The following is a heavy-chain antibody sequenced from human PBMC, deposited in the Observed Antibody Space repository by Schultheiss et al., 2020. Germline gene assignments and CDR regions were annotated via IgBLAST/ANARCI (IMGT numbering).Heavy chain of an antibody. V-gene: IGHV4-59*01. CDR2: IYYSGST. CDR3: ASHRGYYSDAFDI. Sequence: SVTLSLTCTVSGGSISSYYWSWIRQPPGKGLEWIGYIYYSGSTNYNPSLKSRVTISVDTSKNQFSLKLSSVTAADTAVYYCASHRGYYSDAFDIWGQGTMVTVSS. CDR1: GGSISSYY. J-gene: IGHJ3*02. D-gene: IGHD3-22*01.